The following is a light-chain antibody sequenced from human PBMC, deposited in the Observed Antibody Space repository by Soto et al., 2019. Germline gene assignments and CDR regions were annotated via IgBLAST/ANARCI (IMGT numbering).Light chain of an antibody. V-gene: IGLV3-21*01. CDR2: YDS. CDR3: QVWDSSTEHVV. J-gene: IGLJ2*01. CDR1: NIGTKS. Sequence: SYELTQPPSVSVAPGKTARITCGGNNIGTKSVHWYQQKPGQAPVIVMYYDSDRPSGIPERVSGSNSGITATLTINRDEAGDEADYYCQVWDSSTEHVVFGGGTKLTVL.